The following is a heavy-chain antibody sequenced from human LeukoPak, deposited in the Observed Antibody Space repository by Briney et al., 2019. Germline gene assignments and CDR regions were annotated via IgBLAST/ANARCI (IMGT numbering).Heavy chain of an antibody. CDR3: ATLPRGHLFDS. V-gene: IGHV1-24*01. CDR2: FVPEDGET. Sequence: GASVKVSCKLSGDTLTELSMHWVRQPPGKGLEWMGGFVPEDGETIYAQKFQGRVTMTEDTSTDTAYMELSSLRSDDTAVYFCATLPRGHLFDSWGQGTLVTVSS. J-gene: IGHJ4*02. CDR1: GDTLTELS. D-gene: IGHD3-10*01.